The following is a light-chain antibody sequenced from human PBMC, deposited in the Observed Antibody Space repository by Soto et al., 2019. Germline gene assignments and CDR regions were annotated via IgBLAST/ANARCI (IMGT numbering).Light chain of an antibody. Sequence: QSALTQPPSASGSPGQSVTISCTGTSSDVGGYNYVSWYQQHPGKAPKLMIYEVSKRPSVVPDRFSGSKSGNTASLTVSGLQAEDEADYYCSSYAGSHNLVFGGGTKLTVL. CDR2: EVS. V-gene: IGLV2-8*01. CDR3: SSYAGSHNLV. CDR1: SSDVGGYNY. J-gene: IGLJ3*02.